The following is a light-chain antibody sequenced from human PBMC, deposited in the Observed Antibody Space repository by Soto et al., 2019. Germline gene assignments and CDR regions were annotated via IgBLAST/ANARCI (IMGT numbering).Light chain of an antibody. CDR1: QSISSW. CDR3: QQYSVYPLT. CDR2: DAS. Sequence: DIPMTQSPSTLSASIGDRVTITCRASQSISSWLAWYQQKPGKAPKLLIYDASSLKSGVPARFSGSGSGTEFTITISSLHPDDFATYYCQQYSVYPLTFGPGTKVDIK. J-gene: IGKJ3*01. V-gene: IGKV1-5*01.